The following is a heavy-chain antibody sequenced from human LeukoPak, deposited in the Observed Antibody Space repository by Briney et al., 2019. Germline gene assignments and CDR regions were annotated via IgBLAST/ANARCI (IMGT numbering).Heavy chain of an antibody. CDR3: ARGRYDILTGYRTIGSFDY. Sequence: SETLSLTCTVSGGSISSGSCYWSWIRQPAGKGLEWIGRIDSSGGPNYNPSLKSRITMSIDTSKNHISLRLTSVTAADTAVYYCARGRYDILTGYRTIGSFDYWGQGILVTVSS. CDR1: GGSISSGSCY. D-gene: IGHD3-9*01. CDR2: IDSSGGP. V-gene: IGHV4-61*02. J-gene: IGHJ4*02.